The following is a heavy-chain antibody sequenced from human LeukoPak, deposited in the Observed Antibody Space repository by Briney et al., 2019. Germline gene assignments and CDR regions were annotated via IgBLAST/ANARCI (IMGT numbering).Heavy chain of an antibody. CDR3: ARDVHGDYGSGWFDP. CDR1: GGTFNNSA. CDR2: IMPLFGTA. V-gene: IGHV1-69*05. Sequence: SVKVSCKASGGTFNNSAIRWVRHAPGQGLEWLGGIMPLFGTAGYAQKFQGRVTLTKDESTRTVYLELTSLTSDDTAVYYCARDVHGDYGSGWFDPWGQGTLVSVSS. D-gene: IGHD4-17*01. J-gene: IGHJ5*02.